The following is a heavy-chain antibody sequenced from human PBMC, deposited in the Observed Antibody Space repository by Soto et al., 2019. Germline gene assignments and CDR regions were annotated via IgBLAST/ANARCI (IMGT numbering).Heavy chain of an antibody. CDR1: GGSISSGGYY. D-gene: IGHD3-22*01. CDR2: IYYSGST. V-gene: IGHV4-31*03. Sequence: QVQLQESGPGLVKPSQTLSLTCTVSGGSISSGGYYWSWIRQHPGKGLEWIGYIYYSGSTYYNPYLKSRVTISVDTSKNQFSLKLSSVTAADTAVYYCARSSTYYYDSSGYSFDPWGQGTLVTVSS. CDR3: ARSSTYYYDSSGYSFDP. J-gene: IGHJ5*02.